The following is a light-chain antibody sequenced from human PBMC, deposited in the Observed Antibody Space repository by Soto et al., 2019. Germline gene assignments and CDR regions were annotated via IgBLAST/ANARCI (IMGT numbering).Light chain of an antibody. J-gene: IGKJ3*01. CDR2: DAS. CDR1: QDISNF. CDR3: QQYDSLPLS. V-gene: IGKV1-33*01. Sequence: DIQMTQSPSSLSASVGDRVTITCQASQDISNFLNWYQQKPGKSPKLLINDASNLETGVPSRFSGIGASTYFTFTINSLQPEDVATYYCQQYDSLPLSCGPGTKVELK.